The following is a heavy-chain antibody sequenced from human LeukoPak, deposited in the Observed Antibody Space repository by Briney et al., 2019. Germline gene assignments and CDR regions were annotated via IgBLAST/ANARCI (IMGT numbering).Heavy chain of an antibody. D-gene: IGHD3-10*01. CDR3: ARGAGDYYGSGEYYFDY. V-gene: IGHV3-66*01. Sequence: GGSLRLSCAASGFTVSSNYMSWVRQAPGKGLEWVSVIYSGGSTYYADSVKGRFTISRDNSKNTLYLQMNSLRAEDTAVYYCARGAGDYYGSGEYYFDYWGQGTLVTVSS. CDR1: GFTVSSNY. CDR2: IYSGGST. J-gene: IGHJ4*02.